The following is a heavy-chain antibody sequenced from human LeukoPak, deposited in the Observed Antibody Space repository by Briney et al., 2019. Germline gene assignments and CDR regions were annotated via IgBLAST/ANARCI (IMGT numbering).Heavy chain of an antibody. Sequence: SETLSLTCTVSGVSISSITDYWGWVRQPPGKGLEWIGGMSFSGGAYYNPSLKSRVTISADKSKNQFSLKLNSVTAADTAVYYCASQGGEFWSGLYYFDYCGQGTLVTVSS. D-gene: IGHD3-3*01. J-gene: IGHJ4*02. CDR3: ASQGGEFWSGLYYFDY. CDR2: MSFSGGA. CDR1: GVSISSITDY. V-gene: IGHV4-39*01.